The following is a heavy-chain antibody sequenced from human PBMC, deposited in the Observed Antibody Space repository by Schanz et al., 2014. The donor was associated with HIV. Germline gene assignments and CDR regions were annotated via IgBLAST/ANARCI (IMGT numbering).Heavy chain of an antibody. CDR1: GYTFTSYY. D-gene: IGHD3-3*01. J-gene: IGHJ6*02. CDR2: INPSGGST. V-gene: IGHV1-46*01. CDR3: AREGGITMFGVDILTHLSVGGMDV. Sequence: QVHLVQSGAGVKKPGASVKLSCKASGYTFTSYYFHWVRQAPGQGLEWMAVINPSGGSTAYAQKFQGRVTLTRDTSTSTVYMELSSLRSEDTAVYYCAREGGITMFGVDILTHLSVGGMDVWGQGTTVTVAS.